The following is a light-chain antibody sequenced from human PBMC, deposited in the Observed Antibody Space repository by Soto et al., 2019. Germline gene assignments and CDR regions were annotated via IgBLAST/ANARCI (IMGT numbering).Light chain of an antibody. CDR2: SAS. CDR1: QSVSISS. V-gene: IGKV3-20*01. J-gene: IGKJ2*01. Sequence: EIVLTQSPGTLSLSPGERATLSCRASQSVSISSLAWYQQKPGQAPRLLIYSASSRATGIPDRFSGSGSGTDFTLTISKLEPEDFAVYYCQKYGSSSYNFGQGTNLEIK. CDR3: QKYGSSSYN.